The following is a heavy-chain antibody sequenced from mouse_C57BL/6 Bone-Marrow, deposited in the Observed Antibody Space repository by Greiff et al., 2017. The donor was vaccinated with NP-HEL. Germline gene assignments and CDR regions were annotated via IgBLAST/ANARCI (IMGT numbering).Heavy chain of an antibody. Sequence: EVKLVESGPEPVKPGASVKIPCKAFGYTFTDYNLDWVKQSHGKSLEWIGDINPNNGGTIYNQKFKGKATLTVDTSSSTAYMAIRSLTSEDTAVYDCARGFYYYGSSYRWYFDVWGTGTTVTVSS. CDR3: ARGFYYYGSSYRWYFDV. V-gene: IGHV1-18*01. D-gene: IGHD1-1*01. CDR2: INPNNGGT. J-gene: IGHJ1*03. CDR1: GYTFTDYN.